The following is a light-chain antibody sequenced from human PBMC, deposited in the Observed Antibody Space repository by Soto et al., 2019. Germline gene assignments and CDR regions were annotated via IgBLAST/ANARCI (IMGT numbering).Light chain of an antibody. Sequence: DIQMTQSPSSLSASVGDRVTITCRATQGISNYLAWYQQKPGKVPKLLIFAASTLESGVPSRFSGSGSGTDFTLTISSLQPEDVATYYCQKYNSAPWTFGQGTKVDIK. CDR3: QKYNSAPWT. J-gene: IGKJ1*01. CDR2: AAS. V-gene: IGKV1-27*01. CDR1: QGISNY.